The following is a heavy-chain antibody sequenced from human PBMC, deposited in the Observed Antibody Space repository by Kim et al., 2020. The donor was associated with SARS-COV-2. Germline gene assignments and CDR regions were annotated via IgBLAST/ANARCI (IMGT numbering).Heavy chain of an antibody. CDR1: RFSLRDHY. V-gene: IGHV3-72*01. J-gene: IGHJ3*02. Sequence: GGSLRLSCVTSRFSLRDHYIDWVRQGPGKGLEWVGRSGNKASSHTTEYAASVKDRFTISRDDSKNSLYLQMNSLKTEDTAVYYCCRGYSGGPIYAFDIWGQGTGVTVSS. CDR2: SGNKASSHTT. D-gene: IGHD6-19*01. CDR3: CRGYSGGPIYAFDI.